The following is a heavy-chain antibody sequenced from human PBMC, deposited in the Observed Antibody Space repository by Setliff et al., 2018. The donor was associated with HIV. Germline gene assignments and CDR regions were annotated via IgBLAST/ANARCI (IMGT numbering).Heavy chain of an antibody. J-gene: IGHJ6*03. CDR1: GGSISSGSHY. D-gene: IGHD1-26*01. CDR2: IYSSGST. Sequence: PSETLSLTCTVSGGSISSGSHYWNWVRQSAGKGLEWIGRIYSSGSTNYNPSLNSRVSISVDTSKNQFSLKLNSVTAADTAVYFCARDKGGTYDGMYYYYYMDVWVKGTTVTVSS. CDR3: ARDKGGTYDGMYYYYYMDV. V-gene: IGHV4-61*02.